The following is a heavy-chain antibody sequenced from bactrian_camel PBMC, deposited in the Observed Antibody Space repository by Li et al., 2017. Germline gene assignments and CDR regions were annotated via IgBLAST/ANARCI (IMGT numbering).Heavy chain of an antibody. D-gene: IGHD7*01. CDR1: GNLYNLNC. CDR2: ISTGGSST. J-gene: IGHJ4*01. V-gene: IGHV3S53*01. CDR3: EADPPCIIEGRGWVVQGNW. Sequence: HVQLVESGGGSVQPGGSLRLSCAASGNLYNLNCLGWYRQAPGKQREGVASISTGGSSTAYADSVKGRFAVSRDAVKNTVYLEMRMLKTEDTAVYYCEADPPCIIEGRGWVVQGNWRGQGTQVTVS.